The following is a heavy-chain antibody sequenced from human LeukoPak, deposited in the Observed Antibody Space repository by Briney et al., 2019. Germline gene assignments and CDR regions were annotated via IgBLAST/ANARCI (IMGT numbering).Heavy chain of an antibody. CDR3: ARGAIVVVPAAMGY. Sequence: ASVKVSCKASGYTFTGYYMHWVRQAPGQGLEWMRWINPNSGGTNYAQKFQGRVTMTRDTSISTAYMELSRLRSDDTAVYYSARGAIVVVPAAMGYWGQGTLVTVSS. CDR1: GYTFTGYY. D-gene: IGHD2-2*01. J-gene: IGHJ4*02. CDR2: INPNSGGT. V-gene: IGHV1-2*02.